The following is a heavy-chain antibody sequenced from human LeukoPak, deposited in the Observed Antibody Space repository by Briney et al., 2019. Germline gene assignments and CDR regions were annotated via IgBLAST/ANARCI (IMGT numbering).Heavy chain of an antibody. Sequence: ASVKVSCKSSGDTFTSYYIHWVRQAPGQGLEWMGLINPSDGNTRYAQKFQDRVTMTRDTSTSTVYMDLSSLRSVDTAVYYCARAFYGLGADWGQGTLVTVSS. CDR2: INPSDGNT. J-gene: IGHJ4*02. CDR1: GDTFTSYY. V-gene: IGHV1-46*01. CDR3: ARAFYGLGAD. D-gene: IGHD4-17*01.